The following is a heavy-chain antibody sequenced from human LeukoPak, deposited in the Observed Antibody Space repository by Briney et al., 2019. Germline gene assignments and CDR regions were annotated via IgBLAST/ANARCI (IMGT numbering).Heavy chain of an antibody. CDR2: ISSSGSNI. Sequence: GGSLRLSCAASGFTFSGSALHWVRQAPGKGLEWVSYISSSGSNIKYADSVKGRFTISRGNAKNSVYLQMNSLRAEDTAVYYCARDIKGQYQDAFDIWGQGTMVTVSS. J-gene: IGHJ3*02. CDR3: ARDIKGQYQDAFDI. D-gene: IGHD2-2*01. V-gene: IGHV3-48*03. CDR1: GFTFSGSA.